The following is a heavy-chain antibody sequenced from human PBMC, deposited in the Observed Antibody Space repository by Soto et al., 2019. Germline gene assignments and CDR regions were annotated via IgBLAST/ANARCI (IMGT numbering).Heavy chain of an antibody. CDR1: GYTFTSYG. D-gene: IGHD5-12*01. CDR2: ISAYNGNT. CDR3: ERVNSGYSGYGNYWYFDL. Sequence: QGQLVQSGAEVKKPGASVKVSCKASGYTFTSYGISWVRQAPGQGLEWMGWISAYNGNTNYAQKHQGRVTMTTDTSTSTAYMELRSLRSGDTAVYYCERVNSGYSGYGNYWYFDLWGRGTMGTGSS. V-gene: IGHV1-18*01. J-gene: IGHJ2*01.